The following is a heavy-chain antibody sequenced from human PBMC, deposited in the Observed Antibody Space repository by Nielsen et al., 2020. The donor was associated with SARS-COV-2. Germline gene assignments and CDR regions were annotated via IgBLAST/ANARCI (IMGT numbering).Heavy chain of an antibody. V-gene: IGHV3-21*01. D-gene: IGHD2-21*02. CDR2: ITSSSSYI. J-gene: IGHJ6*02. CDR1: GFTFSRYT. CDR3: ARDGLTDIYYGMDV. Sequence: GESLKISCAASGFTFSRYTMNWVRQAPGKGLEWVSSITSSSSYIYYADSVKGRSTISRDNAKNSLYLQMNSLRAEDTAVYYCARDGLTDIYYGMDVWGQGTTVTVSS.